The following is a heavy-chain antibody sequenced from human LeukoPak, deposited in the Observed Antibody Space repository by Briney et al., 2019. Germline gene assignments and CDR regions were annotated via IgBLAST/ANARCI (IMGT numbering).Heavy chain of an antibody. V-gene: IGHV3-9*03. D-gene: IGHD3-16*01. CDR2: ITWNSDSV. J-gene: IGHJ6*03. Sequence: GGSLRLSCAASGFTFDDYAMHWVRQAPGKGLEWVSGITWNSDSVDYADSVKGRFTISRDNAKNSLYLQMNSLRAEDMALYYCAKGGGGRLIYYYYMDVWGKGTTVTVSS. CDR1: GFTFDDYA. CDR3: AKGGGGRLIYYYYMDV.